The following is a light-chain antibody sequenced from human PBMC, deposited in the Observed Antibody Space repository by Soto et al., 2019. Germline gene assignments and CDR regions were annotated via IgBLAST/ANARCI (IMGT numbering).Light chain of an antibody. J-gene: IGKJ2*01. CDR3: QQYETYFRT. CDR2: KAS. Sequence: DIQMTQSPSTLSASVGDRVTITCRASQGISGWLAWYQQKPGKAPRLLIYKASSLASGVPSRFSGSGFGTEFTLTISSLQPDDSGTYYCQQYETYFRTFGQGTKPEIK. V-gene: IGKV1-5*03. CDR1: QGISGW.